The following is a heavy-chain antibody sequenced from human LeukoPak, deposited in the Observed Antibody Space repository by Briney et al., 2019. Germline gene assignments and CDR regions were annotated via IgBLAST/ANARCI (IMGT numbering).Heavy chain of an antibody. Sequence: ASVKVSCKASGYTFTSYGISWVRQAPGQGLEWMGGIIPIFGTANYAQKFQGRVTITTDESTSTAYMELSSLRSEDTAVYYCASLMGVTDFDIWGQGTMVTVSS. CDR2: IIPIFGTA. V-gene: IGHV1-69*05. CDR3: ASLMGVTDFDI. CDR1: GYTFTSYG. D-gene: IGHD2-8*01. J-gene: IGHJ3*02.